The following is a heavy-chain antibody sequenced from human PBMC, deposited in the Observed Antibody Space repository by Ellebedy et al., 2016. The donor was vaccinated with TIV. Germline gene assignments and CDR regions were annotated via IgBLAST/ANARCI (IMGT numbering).Heavy chain of an antibody. Sequence: SVKVSXXASGGTFSSYAISWVRQAPGQGLEWMGGIIPIFGTANYAQKFQGRVTITADKSTSTAYMELSSLRSEDTAVYYCAKVAVAGSHYFDYWGQGTLVTVSS. CDR2: IIPIFGTA. CDR3: AKVAVAGSHYFDY. V-gene: IGHV1-69*06. J-gene: IGHJ4*02. CDR1: GGTFSSYA. D-gene: IGHD6-19*01.